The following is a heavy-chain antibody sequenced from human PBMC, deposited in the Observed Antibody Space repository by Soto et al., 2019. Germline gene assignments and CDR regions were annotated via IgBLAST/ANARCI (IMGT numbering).Heavy chain of an antibody. J-gene: IGHJ5*02. CDR1: GGSISSYY. D-gene: IGHD4-17*01. CDR2: IYCSGST. Sequence: SETLSLTCTVSGGSISSYYWSWIRQPPGKGLEWIGYIYCSGSTNYNPSLKSRVTISVDTSKNQFSLKLSSVTAADTAVYYCARDAYDYGAPNWFDPWGQGTLVTVSS. V-gene: IGHV4-59*01. CDR3: ARDAYDYGAPNWFDP.